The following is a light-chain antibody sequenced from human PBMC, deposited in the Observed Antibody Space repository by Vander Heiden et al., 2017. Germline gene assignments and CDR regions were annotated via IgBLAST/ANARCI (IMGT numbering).Light chain of an antibody. CDR3: QSYDSSLSGVV. Sequence: SVLTQPPSVSGSPGQRVTISCPGSSSNIGAGYDVHWYQQLPGTAPKPLIYGNSNRTSGVPDRFSGSKSGTSASLAITGLQAEDEAEYYCQSYDSSLSGVVFGGGTKLTVL. V-gene: IGLV1-40*01. J-gene: IGLJ2*01. CDR1: SSNIGAGYD. CDR2: GNS.